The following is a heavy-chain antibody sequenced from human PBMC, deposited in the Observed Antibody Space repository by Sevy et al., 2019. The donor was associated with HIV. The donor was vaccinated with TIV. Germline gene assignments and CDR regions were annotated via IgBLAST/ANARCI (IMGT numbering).Heavy chain of an antibody. CDR3: ARAGGCSTTSCYLPDY. V-gene: IGHV3-30*04. J-gene: IGHJ4*02. CDR2: ISYDGNNK. Sequence: GGSLRLSCTASGFTFSNYAMYWVRQAPGKGLEWVAVISYDGNNKDYADSVKGRFTISRDNSKNTLYLQMNSLRAEDTAVYYCARAGGCSTTSCYLPDYWGQGTLVTVSS. CDR1: GFTFSNYA. D-gene: IGHD2-2*01.